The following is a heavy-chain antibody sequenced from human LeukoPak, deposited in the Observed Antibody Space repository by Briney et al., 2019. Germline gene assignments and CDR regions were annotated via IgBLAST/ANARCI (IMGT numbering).Heavy chain of an antibody. J-gene: IGHJ4*02. V-gene: IGHV1-46*01. Sequence: ASVKVSCKASGYTFTSYYMHWVRQAPGQGLEWMGIINPSGGSTSYAQKFQGRVTMTRDMSTSTVYMELSSLRSEDTAVYYCARRKIQLWSNRYYFDHWGQGTLVTVSS. D-gene: IGHD5-18*01. CDR1: GYTFTSYY. CDR2: INPSGGST. CDR3: ARRKIQLWSNRYYFDH.